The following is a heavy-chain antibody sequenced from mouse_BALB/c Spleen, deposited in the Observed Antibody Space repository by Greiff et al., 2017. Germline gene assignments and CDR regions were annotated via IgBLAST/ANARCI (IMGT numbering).Heavy chain of an antibody. CDR3: ARNGLRLRLAMDY. CDR1: GFSLTSYG. V-gene: IGHV2-2*02. Sequence: VHLVESGPGLVQPSQSLSITCTVSGFSLTSYGVHWVRQSPGKGLEWLGVIWSGGSTDYNAAFISRLSISKDNSKSQVFFKMNSLQANDTAIYYCARNGLRLRLAMDYWGQGTSVTVSS. D-gene: IGHD2-4*01. CDR2: IWSGGST. J-gene: IGHJ4*01.